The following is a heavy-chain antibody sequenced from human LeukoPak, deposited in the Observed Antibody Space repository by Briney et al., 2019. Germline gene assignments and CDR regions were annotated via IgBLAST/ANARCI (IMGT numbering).Heavy chain of an antibody. CDR2: ISSSGSTI. D-gene: IGHD4-17*01. J-gene: IGHJ4*02. V-gene: IGHV3-11*04. Sequence: PGGSLRLSCAASGFTFSDYYMSWIRQAPGKGLEWVSYISSSGSTIYHADSVKGRFTISRDNAKNSLYLQMNSLRAEDTAVYYCARWGENGDYVVFDYWGQGTLVTVSS. CDR3: ARWGENGDYVVFDY. CDR1: GFTFSDYY.